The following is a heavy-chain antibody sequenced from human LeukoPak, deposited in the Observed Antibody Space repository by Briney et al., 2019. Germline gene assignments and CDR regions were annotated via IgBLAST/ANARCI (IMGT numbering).Heavy chain of an antibody. CDR3: ARGEYDYGDYCFDY. J-gene: IGHJ4*02. CDR1: GDSISSSSYF. V-gene: IGHV4-39*07. D-gene: IGHD4-17*01. CDR2: IYYSGST. Sequence: SETLSLTCTVSGDSISSSSYFWGWVRQPPGVGLEWIGTIYYSGSTYYNPSLQSRLTISVDTSKNQFSLKLNSVTAADTALYYCARGEYDYGDYCFDYWGQGTLVTVSS.